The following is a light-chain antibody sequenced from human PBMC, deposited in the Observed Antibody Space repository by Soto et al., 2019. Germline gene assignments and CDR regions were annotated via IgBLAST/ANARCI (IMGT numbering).Light chain of an antibody. CDR1: QAIDSW. CDR2: TGS. CDR3: QQTLSFHPT. Sequence: DIQMTQSPSSVSASVGDRVTITCRASQAIDSWLAWYQQKPGEAPKLLIFTGSLLHSGVPPRFSRSGSGKDFTLTISSLQPEDFATYYPQQTLSFHPTFGQGSKVEIX. V-gene: IGKV1-12*01. J-gene: IGKJ1*01.